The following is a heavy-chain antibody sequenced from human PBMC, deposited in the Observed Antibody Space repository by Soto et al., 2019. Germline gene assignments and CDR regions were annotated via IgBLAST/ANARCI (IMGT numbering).Heavy chain of an antibody. CDR3: ARSLEDWTYIVATISFVFGY. D-gene: IGHD5-12*01. V-gene: IGHV3-11*01. CDR1: GFTFSDYY. CDR2: ISSSGSTI. J-gene: IGHJ4*02. Sequence: PGGSLRLSCAASGFTFSDYYMSWIRQAPGKGLEWVSYISSSGSTIYYADSVKGRFTISRDNAKNSLYLQMNSLRAEDTAVYYCARSLEDWTYIVATISFVFGYWGQGTLVTVS.